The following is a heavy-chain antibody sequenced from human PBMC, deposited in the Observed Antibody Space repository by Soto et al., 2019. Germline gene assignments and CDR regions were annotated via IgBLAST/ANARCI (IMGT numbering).Heavy chain of an antibody. CDR2: IYYGGSP. V-gene: IGHV4-39*01. CDR1: GGDVTSSRYY. CDR3: ATMEPHTDFWSANYYFAY. Sequence: QLQLRESGPGLVRPSETLSLTCTVSGGDVTSSRYYWAWIRQTPGKGLEWIATIYYGGSPYYSASLKSRVTISIDPSRNQFSLKMTSVTAADTAVYFCATMEPHTDFWSANYYFAYWGQGNLVTVSS. J-gene: IGHJ4*02. D-gene: IGHD3-3*01.